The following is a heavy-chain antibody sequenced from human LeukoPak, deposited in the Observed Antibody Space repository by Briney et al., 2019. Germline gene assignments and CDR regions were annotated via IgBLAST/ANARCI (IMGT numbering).Heavy chain of an antibody. Sequence: RTSETLSLTCTVSGGSISSGSYYWSWIRQPAGKGLEWIGRIYTSGSTNYNPSLKSRVTIPVDTSKNQFSLKLSSVTAADTAVYYCAGENSSGWPFDYWGQGTLVTVSS. J-gene: IGHJ4*02. V-gene: IGHV4-61*02. CDR2: IYTSGST. D-gene: IGHD6-19*01. CDR1: GGSISSGSYY. CDR3: AGENSSGWPFDY.